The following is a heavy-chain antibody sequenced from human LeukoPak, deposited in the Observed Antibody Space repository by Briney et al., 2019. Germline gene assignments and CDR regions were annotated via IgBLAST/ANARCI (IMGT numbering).Heavy chain of an antibody. V-gene: IGHV4-34*01. J-gene: IGHJ6*02. CDR3: ARSPGSGYYYYGMDV. CDR2: INHSGST. Sequence: PSETLSLTCAVYGGSFSGYYWSWIRQPPGKGLEWIGEINHSGSTNYNPSLKSRVTISVDTSKNQFSLKLSSVTAADTAVYYCARSPGSGYYYYGMDVWGQGTTVTVSS. CDR1: GGSFSGYY. D-gene: IGHD1-14*01.